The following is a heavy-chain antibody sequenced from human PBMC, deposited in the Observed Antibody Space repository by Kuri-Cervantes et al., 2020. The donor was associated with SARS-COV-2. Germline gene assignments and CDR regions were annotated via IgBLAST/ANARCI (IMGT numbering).Heavy chain of an antibody. CDR2: ISSNGGST. Sequence: GESLKISCAASGFTFSSYPMYWVRQAPGKGLEYVSEISSNGGSTYYADSVKGRFTISRDNSKNTLYLQMNSLRAEDTAVYYCARDSYDYVWGSYRFNYWGQGTLVTVSS. J-gene: IGHJ4*02. CDR1: GFTFSSYP. V-gene: IGHV3-64*02. D-gene: IGHD3-16*02. CDR3: ARDSYDYVWGSYRFNY.